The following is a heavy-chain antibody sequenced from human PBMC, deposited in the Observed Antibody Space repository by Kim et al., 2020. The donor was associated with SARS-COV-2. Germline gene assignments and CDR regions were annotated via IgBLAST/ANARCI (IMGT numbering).Heavy chain of an antibody. J-gene: IGHJ4*02. CDR3: ARGGYSSSWQLVPFDY. Sequence: SLKSRVTISVDTSKNQFSLKLSSVTAADTAVYYCARGGYSSSWQLVPFDYWGQGTLVTVSS. V-gene: IGHV4-59*09. D-gene: IGHD6-13*01.